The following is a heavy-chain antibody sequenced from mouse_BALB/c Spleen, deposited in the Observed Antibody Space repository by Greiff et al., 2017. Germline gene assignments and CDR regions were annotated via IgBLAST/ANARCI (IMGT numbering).Heavy chain of an antibody. V-gene: IGHV2-6-5*01. CDR1: GFSLTDYG. CDR3: AKGGYYYGSSRYAMDY. J-gene: IGHJ4*01. Sequence: VQLQESGPGLVAPSQSLSITCTVSGFSLTDYGVSWIRQPPGKGLEWLGVIWGGGSTYYNSALKSRLSISKDNSKSQVFLKMNSLQTDDTAMYYCAKGGYYYGSSRYAMDYWGQGTSVTVSS. D-gene: IGHD1-1*01. CDR2: IWGGGST.